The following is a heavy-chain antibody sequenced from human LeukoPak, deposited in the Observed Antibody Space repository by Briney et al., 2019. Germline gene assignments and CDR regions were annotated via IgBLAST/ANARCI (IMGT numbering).Heavy chain of an antibody. CDR3: ARLAYCGGDCYRTTRGYFQY. D-gene: IGHD2-21*02. CDR2: IYPGDSDT. J-gene: IGHJ1*01. Sequence: GESLKISCRGSGYSFTNYWIGWMRQMPGKGLEWMGIIYPGDSDTRYSPSFQGQVTISADKSTNTVYLQWSSLKASDTAIYYCARLAYCGGDCYRTTRGYFQYWGQGTLVTVSS. V-gene: IGHV5-51*01. CDR1: GYSFTNYW.